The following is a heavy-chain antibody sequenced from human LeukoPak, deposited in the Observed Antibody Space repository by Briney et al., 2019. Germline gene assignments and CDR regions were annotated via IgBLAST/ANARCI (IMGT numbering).Heavy chain of an antibody. CDR3: ARDPRYFDWLLSSRTNAFDI. CDR2: ISSSGSTI. V-gene: IGHV3-11*04. D-gene: IGHD3-9*01. Sequence: GGSLRLSCAASGFTFSDYYMSWIRQAPGKGLEWVSYISSSGSTIYYADSVKGRFTISRDNSKNTLYLQMNSLRAEDTAVYYCARDPRYFDWLLSSRTNAFDIWGQGTMVTVSS. J-gene: IGHJ3*02. CDR1: GFTFSDYY.